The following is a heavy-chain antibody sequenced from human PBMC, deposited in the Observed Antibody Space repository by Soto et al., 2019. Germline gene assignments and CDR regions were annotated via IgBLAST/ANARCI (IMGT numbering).Heavy chain of an antibody. CDR3: AKDKVYSNYQYYFAS. V-gene: IGHV3-9*01. J-gene: IGHJ4*02. CDR2: ISWKSGSI. D-gene: IGHD4-4*01. Sequence: EVQLVESGGGWVQPGRSLRLSCAASGFAFENYAMHWFRQGPGKGLEWVAGISWKSGSIGYADSVRGRFTISRDNAKNSLYLQMNSLRPEDTALYYCAKDKVYSNYQYYFASWGQGTLVTVSS. CDR1: GFAFENYA.